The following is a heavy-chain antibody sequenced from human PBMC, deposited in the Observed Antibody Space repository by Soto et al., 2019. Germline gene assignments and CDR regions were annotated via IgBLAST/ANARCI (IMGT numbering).Heavy chain of an antibody. Sequence: PGGSLRLSCAASGFTVSSNYMNWVRQAPGKGLEWVSVIYSGGSTYYADSVKGRFTISRDNSKNTLYLQMNSLRAEDTAVYYCAGGREPLNYYGMDVWGQGTTVTVSS. CDR3: AGGREPLNYYGMDV. CDR1: GFTVSSNY. J-gene: IGHJ6*02. V-gene: IGHV3-53*01. D-gene: IGHD1-1*01. CDR2: IYSGGST.